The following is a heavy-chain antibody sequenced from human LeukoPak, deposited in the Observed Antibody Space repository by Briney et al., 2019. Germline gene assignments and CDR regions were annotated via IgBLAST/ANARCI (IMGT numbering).Heavy chain of an antibody. Sequence: GESLKISCKGSGYSFTSYWIGWVRQMPGKGLEWMGIIYPGDSDTRYSPSFQGQVTISADKSISTAYLQWSSLKASDTAMYYCARLESFDGWLGESPNNWFDPWGQGTLVTVSS. CDR2: IYPGDSDT. CDR3: ARLESFDGWLGESPNNWFDP. D-gene: IGHD3-10*01. V-gene: IGHV5-51*01. CDR1: GYSFTSYW. J-gene: IGHJ5*02.